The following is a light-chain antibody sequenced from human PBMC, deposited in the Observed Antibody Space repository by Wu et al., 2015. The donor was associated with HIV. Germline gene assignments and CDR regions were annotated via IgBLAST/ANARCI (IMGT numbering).Light chain of an antibody. J-gene: IGKJ4*01. CDR2: KAA. V-gene: IGKV1-5*03. CDR1: QSIGLW. Sequence: DIQMTQSPSTLSASVGDRVTITCRASQSIGLWLAWYQQKPGKAPNLLIYKAANLQSGVPSRFSGSGSGTEFTLTVSSLQPDDFAIYYCQQYSSYPLTFGGGTKLEIK. CDR3: QQYSSYPLT.